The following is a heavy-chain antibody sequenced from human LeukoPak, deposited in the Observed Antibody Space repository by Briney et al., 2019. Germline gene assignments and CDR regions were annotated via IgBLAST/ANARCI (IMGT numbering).Heavy chain of an antibody. CDR3: ARDVPSDL. V-gene: IGHV3-30-3*01. CDR2: ISYDGSNK. CDR1: GFTFSSYA. J-gene: IGHJ5*02. Sequence: GRSLRLSCAASGFTFSSYAMHWVRQAPGKGLEWVAVISYDGSNKYYADSVKGRFTISRDNSKNTLYLQMNSLRAEDTAVYYCARDVPSDLWGQGTLVTVSS.